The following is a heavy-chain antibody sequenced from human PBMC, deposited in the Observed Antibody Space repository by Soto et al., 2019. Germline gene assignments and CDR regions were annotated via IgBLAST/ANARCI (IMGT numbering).Heavy chain of an antibody. Sequence: QLQLQESGSGLVKPSQTLSLTCAVSGGSISSGGYSWSWIRQPPGKGLEWIGYIYHSGSTYYNPSLKSRVTISVHRSKNQFSLKLSSVTAADTAVYYCARGYRSGYYRYFDYWGQGTLVTVSS. J-gene: IGHJ4*02. CDR3: ARGYRSGYYRYFDY. CDR1: GGSISSGGYS. D-gene: IGHD3-3*01. V-gene: IGHV4-30-2*01. CDR2: IYHSGST.